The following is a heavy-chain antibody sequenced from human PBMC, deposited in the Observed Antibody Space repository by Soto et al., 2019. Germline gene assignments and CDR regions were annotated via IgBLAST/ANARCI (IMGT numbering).Heavy chain of an antibody. V-gene: IGHV4-61*08. CDR1: GAPVSSGAYY. J-gene: IGHJ4*02. CDR2: IHPRGST. D-gene: IGHD4-4*01. CDR3: ARGPNYSKSGY. Sequence: QVQLQKPGPGLVKPSETLSLSCPVSGAPVSSGAYYWCWLRQPPGKGLQWIASIHPRGSTYYNPSFRRRVTISVDMSKSQFSLKVNSVTAADTAVYYCARGPNYSKSGYWGQGALITDSS.